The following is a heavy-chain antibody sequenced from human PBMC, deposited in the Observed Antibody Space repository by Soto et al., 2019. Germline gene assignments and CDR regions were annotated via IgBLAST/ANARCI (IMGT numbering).Heavy chain of an antibody. D-gene: IGHD3-9*01. Sequence: EVQLVESGGGLVQPGGSLRLSCVASGFTFSSYSMVWVRQAPGKGLEWISYIFVTSTTIYYADSVKGRFTVSRDNTQHSLFLLMTGLRAEDTAIYYCARDKDWAFDYWGKGTLVTVPS. CDR3: ARDKDWAFDY. CDR2: IFVTSTTI. CDR1: GFTFSSYS. V-gene: IGHV3-48*04. J-gene: IGHJ4*02.